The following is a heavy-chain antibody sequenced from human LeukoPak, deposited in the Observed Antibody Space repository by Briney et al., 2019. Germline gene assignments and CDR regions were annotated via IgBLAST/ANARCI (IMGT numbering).Heavy chain of an antibody. CDR3: ARDWNRYAY. J-gene: IGHJ4*02. CDR1: GASISSTSYY. CDR2: TYYRGTT. Sequence: SETLSLTCTVSGASISSTSYYWGWLRQPPGKGLEWIGSTYYRGTTYYNPSLKSRVTISVDTSKNQFSLKLSSVTAADTAVYYCARDWNRYAYWGQGILVTVSS. V-gene: IGHV4-39*07. D-gene: IGHD1-1*01.